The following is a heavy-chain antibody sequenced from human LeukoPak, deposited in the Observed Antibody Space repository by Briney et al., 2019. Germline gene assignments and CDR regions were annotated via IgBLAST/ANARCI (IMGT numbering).Heavy chain of an antibody. V-gene: IGHV4-59*01. D-gene: IGHD6-19*01. J-gene: IGHJ4*02. CDR2: IYYSGNT. Sequence: SETLSLTCTVSGGSINNFYWSWIRRPPGKGLEWIGYIYYSGNTNYNPSLKSRVTISVDTSKNQFSLQLSSVTTADTAVYYCARGGWSLVYWGQGTLVTVSS. CDR1: GGSINNFY. CDR3: ARGGWSLVY.